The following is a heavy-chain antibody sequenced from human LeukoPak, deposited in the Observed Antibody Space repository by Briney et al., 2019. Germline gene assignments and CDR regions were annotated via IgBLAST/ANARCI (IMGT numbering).Heavy chain of an antibody. Sequence: PGGSLRLSCAASGFTFSSYGMHWVRQAPGKGLEWVAVISYDGSNKYYADSVKGRFTISRDNSKNTLYLQMNSLRAEDTAVYYCAKKGPYDSSGYTRDYWGQGTLVTVSS. CDR2: ISYDGSNK. J-gene: IGHJ4*02. CDR1: GFTFSSYG. V-gene: IGHV3-30*18. CDR3: AKKGPYDSSGYTRDY. D-gene: IGHD3-22*01.